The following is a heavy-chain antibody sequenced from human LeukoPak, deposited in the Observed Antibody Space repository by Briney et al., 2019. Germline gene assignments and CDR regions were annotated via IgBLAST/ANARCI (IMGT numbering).Heavy chain of an antibody. CDR1: GFTFSSYA. D-gene: IGHD6-13*01. CDR3: AKPSSSSWYRGAFDI. Sequence: GGSPRLSCAASGFTFSSYAMSWVRQAPGNGLEWVSAISGSGGSTYYADSVKGRFTISRDNSKNTLYLQMNSLRAEDTAVYYCAKPSSSSWYRGAFDIWGQGTMVTVSS. V-gene: IGHV3-23*01. CDR2: ISGSGGST. J-gene: IGHJ3*02.